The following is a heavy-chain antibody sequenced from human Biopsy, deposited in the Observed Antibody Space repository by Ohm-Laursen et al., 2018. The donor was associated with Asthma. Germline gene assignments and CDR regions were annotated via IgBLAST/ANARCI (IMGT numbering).Heavy chain of an antibody. CDR2: THHSGYT. Sequence: SQTLSLTCAVYGGSFSSNYWSWIRQTPGKGLEWLGDTHHSGYTNYNPSLSSRLTLSVDTSKNQFSLSLTSVTAADTAVYYCARTTYGDDGFDPWGQGTLVTVSS. CDR1: GGSFSSNY. J-gene: IGHJ5*02. D-gene: IGHD4-17*01. CDR3: ARTTYGDDGFDP. V-gene: IGHV4-34*09.